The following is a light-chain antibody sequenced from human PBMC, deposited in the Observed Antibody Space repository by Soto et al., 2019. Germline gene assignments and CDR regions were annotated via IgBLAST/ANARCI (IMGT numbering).Light chain of an antibody. CDR2: WAS. Sequence: DSVMTQSPDSLAVSLGERATINCKSSQSVLYSSKNKNYLAWYQQKPGQPPKLLIYWASTRESGVPDRFSGSGSGTDFTLTISSLQAGDVAVYYCQQYYSTTPTFGGGTKVDIX. CDR1: QSVLYSSKNKNY. V-gene: IGKV4-1*01. J-gene: IGKJ4*01. CDR3: QQYYSTTPT.